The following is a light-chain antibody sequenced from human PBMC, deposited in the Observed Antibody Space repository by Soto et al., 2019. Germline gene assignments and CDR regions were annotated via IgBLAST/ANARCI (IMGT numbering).Light chain of an antibody. CDR2: DAS. Sequence: EIVLTQSPGTLSLSPGERATLSCRASQTLTNTYLAWYQQKPGQAPRLLIFDASTRATGIPDRFSGSGSGNDFTLTISSLEPDDFAVYCYQLYCGPPKTFGQGPNVEVK. V-gene: IGKV3-20*01. CDR3: QLYCGPPKT. CDR1: QTLTNTY. J-gene: IGKJ1*01.